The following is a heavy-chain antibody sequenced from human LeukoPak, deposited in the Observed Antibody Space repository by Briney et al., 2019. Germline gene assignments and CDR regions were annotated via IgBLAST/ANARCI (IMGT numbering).Heavy chain of an antibody. D-gene: IGHD3-10*02. J-gene: IGHJ6*04. CDR1: GFAFSSYA. Sequence: GGSLRLSCAASGFAFSSYAMSWVRQAPGKGLEWVSAISGSGGSTYYADSVKGRFTISRDNAKNSLYLQMNSLRAEDTAVYYCAELGITMIGGVWGKGTTVTISS. CDR3: AELGITMIGGV. V-gene: IGHV3-23*01. CDR2: ISGSGGST.